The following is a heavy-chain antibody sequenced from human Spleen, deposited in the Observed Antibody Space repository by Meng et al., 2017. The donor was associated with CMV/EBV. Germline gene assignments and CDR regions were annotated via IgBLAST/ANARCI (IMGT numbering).Heavy chain of an antibody. CDR2: ISGSGGST. CDR1: GFTFSSYA. Sequence: GGSLRLSCAASGFTFSSYAMNWVRQAPGKGLEWVSAISGSGGSTYYADSVKGRFTISRDNSKNTLYLQMNSLRAEDTAVYYCAKFPSDYYYYYGMDVWGQGTTVTVSS. CDR3: AKFPSDYYYYYGMDV. V-gene: IGHV3-23*01. J-gene: IGHJ6*02.